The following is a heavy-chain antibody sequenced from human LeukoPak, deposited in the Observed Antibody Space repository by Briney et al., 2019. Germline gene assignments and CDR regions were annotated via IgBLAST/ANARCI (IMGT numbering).Heavy chain of an antibody. J-gene: IGHJ3*02. CDR2: INHSGST. Sequence: SETLSLTCAVYGGSFSGYYWSWIRQPPGMGLEWIGEINHSGSTNYNPSLKSRVSISVDTSKNQFSLKLSSVTAADTAVYYCARPTEGYYYDSSGYFDAFDIWGQGTMVTVSS. CDR3: ARPTEGYYYDSSGYFDAFDI. D-gene: IGHD3-22*01. V-gene: IGHV4-34*01. CDR1: GGSFSGYY.